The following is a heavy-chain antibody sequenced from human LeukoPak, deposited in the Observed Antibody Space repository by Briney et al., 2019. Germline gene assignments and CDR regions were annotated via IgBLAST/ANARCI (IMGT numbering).Heavy chain of an antibody. V-gene: IGHV4-30-4*08. CDR2: IYYSGST. Sequence: SETPSLTCAVYGGSFSGYYWSWIRQPPGKGLEWIGYIYYSGSTYYNPSLKSRVTISVDTSKNQFSLKLSSVTAADTAVYYCARTSGSYSTFDYWGQGTLVTVSS. J-gene: IGHJ4*02. CDR1: GGSFSGYY. CDR3: ARTSGSYSTFDY. D-gene: IGHD1-26*01.